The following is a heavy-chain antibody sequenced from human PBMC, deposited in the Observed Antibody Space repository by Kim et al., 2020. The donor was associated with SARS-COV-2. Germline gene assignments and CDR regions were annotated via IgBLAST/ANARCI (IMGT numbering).Heavy chain of an antibody. Sequence: GGSLRLSCAASGFTFSSYGMHWVRQAPGKGLEWVAVISYDGSNKYYADSVKGRFTISRDNSKNTLYLQMNSLRAEDTAVYYCAKDSEIVVVITTYFDYWGQGTLVTVSS. CDR1: GFTFSSYG. D-gene: IGHD3-22*01. J-gene: IGHJ4*02. V-gene: IGHV3-30*18. CDR2: ISYDGSNK. CDR3: AKDSEIVVVITTYFDY.